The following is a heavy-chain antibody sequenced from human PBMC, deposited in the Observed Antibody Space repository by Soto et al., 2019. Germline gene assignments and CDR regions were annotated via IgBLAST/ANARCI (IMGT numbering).Heavy chain of an antibody. J-gene: IGHJ4*02. V-gene: IGHV3-30*18. CDR2: ISYDGGNK. CDR3: AKDTYYYDSSGYYVFDY. CDR1: GFTFSNYG. D-gene: IGHD3-22*01. Sequence: HPGGSLRRSCADSGFTFSNYGMHWVRQAPGKGLEWVAAISYDGGNKFYADSVEGRFTISRDNSKSTVYLQMNSLRAEDTAIYYSAKDTYYYDSSGYYVFDYWGQGALVTVSS.